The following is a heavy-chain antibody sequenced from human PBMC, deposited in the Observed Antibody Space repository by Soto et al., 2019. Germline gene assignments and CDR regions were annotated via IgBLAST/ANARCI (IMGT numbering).Heavy chain of an antibody. D-gene: IGHD6-19*01. V-gene: IGHV3-NL1*01. J-gene: IGHJ4*02. Sequence: LRLSCAASGFTFSSYGMHWVRQAPGKGLEWVAVISNTGDRAYYADPVKGRFTISRDNSKNTLSLQMNSLRAEDTAVYYCAKDSRRSNGWYYFDHWGQGTLVTVSS. CDR1: GFTFSSYG. CDR2: ISNTGDRA. CDR3: AKDSRRSNGWYYFDH.